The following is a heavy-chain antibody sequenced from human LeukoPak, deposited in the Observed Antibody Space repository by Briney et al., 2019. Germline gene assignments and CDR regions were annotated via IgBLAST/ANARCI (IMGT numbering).Heavy chain of an antibody. D-gene: IGHD5-18*01. Sequence: GESLKISCQASGYIFTYYWIGWVRQMPGKSLEWMGIIDPSDSETRYTPSFQGQVTISADKSLKIVYLHWNSLKASDTAMYYCVRQTAMGRSGDYWGQGTLLTVSS. J-gene: IGHJ4*02. V-gene: IGHV5-51*01. CDR3: VRQTAMGRSGDY. CDR1: GYIFTYYW. CDR2: IDPSDSET.